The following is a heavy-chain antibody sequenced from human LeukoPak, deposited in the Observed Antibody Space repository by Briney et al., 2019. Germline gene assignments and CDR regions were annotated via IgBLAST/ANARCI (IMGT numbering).Heavy chain of an antibody. D-gene: IGHD2-21*02. J-gene: IGHJ5*02. CDR2: IYPGDSDT. Sequence: GESLKTSCKGSRYSFTSYWIGWVRQMPGKGLEWMGIIYPGDSDTRYSPSFQGQVTISADKSISTAYLQWSSLKASDTAIYYCARVPLTYCGCDCSYNWFDPWGQGTLVTVPS. CDR1: RYSFTSYW. V-gene: IGHV5-51*01. CDR3: ARVPLTYCGCDCSYNWFDP.